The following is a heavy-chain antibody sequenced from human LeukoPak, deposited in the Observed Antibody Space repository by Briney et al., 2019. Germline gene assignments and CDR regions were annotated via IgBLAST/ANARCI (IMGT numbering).Heavy chain of an antibody. V-gene: IGHV3-53*04. Sequence: GGSLRLSCAASGLTVSSNYMSWVRQAPGKGLEGVSVIYSGGSTYYADSVKGRFTISRHNSKNTLYLQMNSLRAEDTAVYYCARAGGYSGYDKYYFDYWGQGTLVTVSS. J-gene: IGHJ4*02. CDR1: GLTVSSNY. CDR2: IYSGGST. CDR3: ARAGGYSGYDKYYFDY. D-gene: IGHD5-12*01.